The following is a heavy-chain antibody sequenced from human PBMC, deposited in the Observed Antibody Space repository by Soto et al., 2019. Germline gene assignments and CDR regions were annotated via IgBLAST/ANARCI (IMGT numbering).Heavy chain of an antibody. Sequence: SETLSLTCTVSGDSISSSNWWSWVRQPPGKGLEWIGEIYHSGSTNYNPSLKSRVTISVDKSKNQFSLKLSSVTAADTAVYYCARAIYDSSGYDAFDIWGQGTMVTVSS. CDR3: ARAIYDSSGYDAFDI. J-gene: IGHJ3*02. D-gene: IGHD3-22*01. V-gene: IGHV4-4*02. CDR1: GDSISSSNW. CDR2: IYHSGST.